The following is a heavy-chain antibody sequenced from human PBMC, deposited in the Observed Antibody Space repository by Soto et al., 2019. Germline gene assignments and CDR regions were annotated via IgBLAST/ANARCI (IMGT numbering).Heavy chain of an antibody. CDR1: GYTFTSYD. D-gene: IGHD2-15*01. CDR3: ARCRYLRGSPNYYGMDV. Sequence: QVQLVQSGAEVKKPGASVKVSCKASGYTFTSYDINWVRQATGQGLEWMGWINPNSGNTGYAQKFQGRVTMTRNTSISTAHMELSSLRSEDTAVYYCARCRYLRGSPNYYGMDVWGQGTTVTVSS. CDR2: INPNSGNT. J-gene: IGHJ6*02. V-gene: IGHV1-8*01.